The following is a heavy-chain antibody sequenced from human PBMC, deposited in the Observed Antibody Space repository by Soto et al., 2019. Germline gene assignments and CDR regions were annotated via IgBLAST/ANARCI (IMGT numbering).Heavy chain of an antibody. Sequence: GGSLRLSCAASGFTFSSYAMSWVRQAPGKGLEWVSAISGSGGSTYYADSVKGRFTISRDNSKNTLYLQMNSLRAEDTAVYYCAKVRQGSSWYSGGDEARRGYWGQGTLVTVSS. J-gene: IGHJ4*02. CDR2: ISGSGGST. V-gene: IGHV3-23*01. CDR3: AKVRQGSSWYSGGDEARRGY. D-gene: IGHD6-13*01. CDR1: GFTFSSYA.